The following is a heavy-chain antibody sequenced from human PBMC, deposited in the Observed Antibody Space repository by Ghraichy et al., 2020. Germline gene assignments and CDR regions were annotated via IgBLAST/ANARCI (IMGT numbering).Heavy chain of an antibody. CDR2: ISWNSGSI. Sequence: LSLTCAASGFTFDDYAMHWVRQAPGKGLEWVSGISWNSGSIGYADSVKGRFTISRDNAKNSLYLQMNSLRAEDMALYYCAKGAYYDFWSGYYTGPYWYFDLWGRGTLVTVSS. CDR3: AKGAYYDFWSGYYTGPYWYFDL. CDR1: GFTFDDYA. V-gene: IGHV3-9*03. D-gene: IGHD3-3*01. J-gene: IGHJ2*01.